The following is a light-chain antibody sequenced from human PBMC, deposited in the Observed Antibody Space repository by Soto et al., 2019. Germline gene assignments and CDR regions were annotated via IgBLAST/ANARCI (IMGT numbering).Light chain of an antibody. CDR1: SSDVGSYNL. CDR2: EGS. J-gene: IGLJ1*01. CDR3: CSYTTSSTVV. Sequence: QSVLAQPASVSGSPGQSITISCTGTSSDVGSYNLVSWYQQHPGKAPKLMIYEGSKRPSGVSNRFSGSKSGNTASLTISGLQAEDEADYYCCSYTTSSTVVFGTGTKATVL. V-gene: IGLV2-14*02.